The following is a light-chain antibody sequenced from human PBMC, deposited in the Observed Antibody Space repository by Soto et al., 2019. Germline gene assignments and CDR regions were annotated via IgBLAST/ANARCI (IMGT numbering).Light chain of an antibody. J-gene: IGKJ1*01. Sequence: EIVLTQSPGTLALSPGERATLSCRASQSVSSRSLAWYQQKPGQAPRLLISDASNRAADIPDRFSGSGSGTDFTLTINRLEPEDFAVYYCQQYAGSPRTFGQGTKFDI. CDR1: QSVSSRS. CDR3: QQYAGSPRT. V-gene: IGKV3-20*01. CDR2: DAS.